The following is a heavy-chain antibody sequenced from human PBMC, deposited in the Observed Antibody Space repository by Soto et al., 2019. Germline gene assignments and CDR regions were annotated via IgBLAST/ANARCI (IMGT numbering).Heavy chain of an antibody. D-gene: IGHD3-16*02. CDR2: INVGDDKT. CDR1: GKSFDNFA. Sequence: QVQLVQSGAEVKKPGASVRLSCKVSGKSFDNFAVHWVRQTPGQRPEWMGRINVGDDKTKYSEKFQGRVIVSYDTSATTDYMELRALSSADTHVYYCARAKYDYIWGSYHPFDQWAQGAQVTVAS. CDR3: ARAKYDYIWGSYHPFDQ. V-gene: IGHV1-3*01. J-gene: IGHJ4*02.